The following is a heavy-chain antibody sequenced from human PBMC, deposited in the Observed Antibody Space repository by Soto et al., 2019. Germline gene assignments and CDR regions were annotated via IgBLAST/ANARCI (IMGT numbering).Heavy chain of an antibody. V-gene: IGHV3-33*01. CDR2: IWYDGSNK. J-gene: IGHJ6*03. CDR3: ARDLGSSSWPTHYYYYYYMDV. D-gene: IGHD6-13*01. Sequence: GGSLRLSCAASGFTFSSYGMHWVRQAPGKGLEWVAVIWYDGSNKYYADSVKGRFTISRDNSKNTLYLQMNSLRAEDTAVYYCARDLGSSSWPTHYYYYYYMDVWGKGTTVTVSS. CDR1: GFTFSSYG.